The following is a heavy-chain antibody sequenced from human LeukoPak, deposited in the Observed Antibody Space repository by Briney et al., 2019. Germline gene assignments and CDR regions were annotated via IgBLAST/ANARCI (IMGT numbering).Heavy chain of an antibody. D-gene: IGHD1-7*01. CDR2: INHSGST. J-gene: IGHJ4*02. CDR1: VGSFRGYY. V-gene: IGHV4-34*01. CDR3: ARGNYRGYFDY. Sequence: KPSETLSLTCAVYVGSFRGYYWSWIRQPPGKGLEWIGEINHSGSTNYNPSLKSRVTISVDTSKNQFSLKLSSVTAADTAVYYCARGNYRGYFDYWGQGTLVTVSS.